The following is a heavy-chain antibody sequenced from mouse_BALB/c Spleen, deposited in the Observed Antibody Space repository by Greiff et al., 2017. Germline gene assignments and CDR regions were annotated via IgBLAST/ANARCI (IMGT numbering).Heavy chain of an antibody. D-gene: IGHD2-1*01. V-gene: IGHV1-67*01. CDR1: GYTFTDYA. CDR2: ISTYYGNT. J-gene: IGHJ3*01. CDR3: ARCLDGKAWFAY. Sequence: VQGVESGPELVRPGVSVKISCKGSGYTFTDYAMHWVKQSHAKSLEWIGVISTYYGNTNYNQKFKGKATMTVDKSSSTAYMELARLTSEDSAIYYCARCLDGKAWFAYWGQGTLVTVSA.